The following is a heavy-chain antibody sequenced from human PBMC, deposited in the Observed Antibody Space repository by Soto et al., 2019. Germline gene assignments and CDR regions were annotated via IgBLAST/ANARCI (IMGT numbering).Heavy chain of an antibody. J-gene: IGHJ2*01. V-gene: IGHV4-39*02. D-gene: IGHD6-6*01. Sequence: QLQLQESGPGLVKPSETLSLTCTVSGGSISSSSYYWGWIRQPPGKGLEWIGSIYYSGSTYYNPSLTMRVTITVDTSKNHFSLTLTSVTAAVTAVYYCASQAPDHSQIWYRDLWGRGPLVPVSS. CDR1: GGSISSSSYY. CDR3: ASQAPDHSQIWYRDL. CDR2: IYYSGST.